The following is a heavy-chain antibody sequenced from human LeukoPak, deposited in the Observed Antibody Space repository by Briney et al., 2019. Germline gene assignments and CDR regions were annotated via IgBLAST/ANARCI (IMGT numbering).Heavy chain of an antibody. CDR1: GGSISSGDYY. CDR2: IYYSGST. V-gene: IGHV4-30-4*08. CDR3: ARKYYYDSSGYYYDY. D-gene: IGHD3-22*01. J-gene: IGHJ4*02. Sequence: PSETLSLTCTVSGGSISSGDYYWSWIRQPPGKGLEWIGYIYYSGSTYYNPSLKSRVTISVDTSKNHFSLKLSSVTAADTAVYYCARKYYYDSSGYYYDYWGQGTLVTVSS.